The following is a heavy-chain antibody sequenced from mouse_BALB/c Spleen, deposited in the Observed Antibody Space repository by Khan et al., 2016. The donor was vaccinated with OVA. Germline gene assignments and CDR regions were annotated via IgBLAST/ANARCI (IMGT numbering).Heavy chain of an antibody. CDR2: ISSGCDYT. Sequence: EVELVESGGDLVKPGGSLKLSCAASGFTFSSYSMSWVRQTPDKRLEWVASISSGCDYTYYPHRVKGRFTISRDNAKNTPYLQMSDLKSEDTAMXYCAERLSGTFAYWGQGTLVTVSA. J-gene: IGHJ3*01. V-gene: IGHV5-6*01. D-gene: IGHD4-1*01. CDR3: AERLSGTFAY. CDR1: GFTFSSYS.